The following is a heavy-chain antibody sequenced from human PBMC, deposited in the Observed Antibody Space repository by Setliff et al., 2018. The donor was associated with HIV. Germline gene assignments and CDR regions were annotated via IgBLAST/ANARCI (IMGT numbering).Heavy chain of an antibody. J-gene: IGHJ4*02. D-gene: IGHD2-2*01. CDR2: ISSSGNT. Sequence: PSETLSLTCTVSGGSISSTSYYWGWIRQPPGTGLEWIGSISSSGNTYYNPSLKSRVTISIDTSKNQFSLKLNSVNAADTAVYYCARGSMPDYWGQGTLVTVSS. CDR3: ARGSMPDY. CDR1: GGSISSTSYY. V-gene: IGHV4-39*07.